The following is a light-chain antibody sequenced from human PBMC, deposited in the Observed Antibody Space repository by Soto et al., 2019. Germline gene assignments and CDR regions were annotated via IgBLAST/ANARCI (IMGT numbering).Light chain of an antibody. V-gene: IGLV2-8*01. CDR1: SSDVGGYNF. Sequence: QSALTQPPSASGSPGQSVTISCTGTSSDVGGYNFVSWYQQHPGKAPKLIIYEVTKRPSGVPDRFSGSKSANTASRTVSGLQAEDEADYYCSSYAGSNNDVVFGGGTKLTVL. CDR3: SSYAGSNNDVV. CDR2: EVT. J-gene: IGLJ2*01.